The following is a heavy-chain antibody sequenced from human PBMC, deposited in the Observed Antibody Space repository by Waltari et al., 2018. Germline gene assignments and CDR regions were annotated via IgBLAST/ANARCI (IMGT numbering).Heavy chain of an antibody. V-gene: IGHV3-74*01. J-gene: IGHJ4*02. CDR1: GFPVSNSW. Sequence: EVQLVESGGGLVQLGGSLRLSCAASGFPVSNSWMYWVRQAPGKGLVWVSHINGDGSTTNYADSVKGRFTISRDNAKNTVYMQMSSLRAEDTAVYYCATPTSSKGIAVALRWGQGTLVPVSS. CDR3: ATPTSSKGIAVALR. D-gene: IGHD6-19*01. CDR2: INGDGSTT.